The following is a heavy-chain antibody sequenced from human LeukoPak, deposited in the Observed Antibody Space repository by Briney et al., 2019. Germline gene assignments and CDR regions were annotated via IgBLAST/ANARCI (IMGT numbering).Heavy chain of an antibody. J-gene: IGHJ4*02. D-gene: IGHD3-22*01. Sequence: GGSLRLSCAASGFTFSSYAMSWVRQAPGKGLEWVSAISGSGGSTYYADSVKGRFTISRDNSKNTLYLQMNSLRVEDTAVYYCAKDSPPHYYYDSSGYYYFDYWGQGTLVTVSS. CDR2: ISGSGGST. V-gene: IGHV3-23*01. CDR1: GFTFSSYA. CDR3: AKDSPPHYYYDSSGYYYFDY.